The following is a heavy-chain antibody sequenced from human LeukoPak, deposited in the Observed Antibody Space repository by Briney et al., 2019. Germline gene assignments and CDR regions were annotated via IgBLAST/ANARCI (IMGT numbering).Heavy chain of an antibody. CDR3: ASLPEP. Sequence: GGSLKLSCAVSGFTFSDSTIHWVRQASGKGLEWVGRVRSKAKNYATAYAASVQGRFVISRDYSKNAAYLQMNSLKIEDSAMYYCASLPEPWGQGTLVTVSS. CDR1: GFTFSDST. CDR2: VRSKAKNYAT. V-gene: IGHV3-73*01. J-gene: IGHJ5*02.